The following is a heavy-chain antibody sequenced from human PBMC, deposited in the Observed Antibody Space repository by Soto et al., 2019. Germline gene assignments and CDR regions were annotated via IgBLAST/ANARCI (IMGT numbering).Heavy chain of an antibody. Sequence: GGSQRLSYAASGFTFSDYYVSWIRQAPGKGLEWVSYISSSGSTIYYADSVKGRFTISRDNAKNSLYLQMNSLRAEDTAVYYCARNIYYDFWSGRDYYYYYYMDVWGKGTTVTVSS. D-gene: IGHD3-3*01. CDR2: ISSSGSTI. CDR3: ARNIYYDFWSGRDYYYYYYMDV. J-gene: IGHJ6*03. V-gene: IGHV3-11*01. CDR1: GFTFSDYY.